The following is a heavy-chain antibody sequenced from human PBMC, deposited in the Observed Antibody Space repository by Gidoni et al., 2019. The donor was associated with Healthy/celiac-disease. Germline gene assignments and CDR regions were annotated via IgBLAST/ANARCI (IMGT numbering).Heavy chain of an antibody. D-gene: IGHD6-13*01. Sequence: QVQLGQSGGEEKKPGTSEKVDGKASGGTCSSEAISWVRQAPGQGLEWMGGIIPIFGTANYAPKFPGRVTITADESTGTAYMELSSLRSEDPAVYYCARDLGAAAGGDAFDIWGQGTMVTVSS. CDR2: IIPIFGTA. J-gene: IGHJ3*02. CDR1: GGTCSSEA. V-gene: IGHV1-69*01. CDR3: ARDLGAAAGGDAFDI.